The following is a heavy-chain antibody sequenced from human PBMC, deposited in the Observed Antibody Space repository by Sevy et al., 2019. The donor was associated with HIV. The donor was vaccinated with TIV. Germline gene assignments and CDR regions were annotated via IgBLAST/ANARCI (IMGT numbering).Heavy chain of an antibody. V-gene: IGHV3-33*01. D-gene: IGHD3-3*01. CDR1: GFTLSSHG. CDR2: IWYDGSHK. CDR3: ARTYDFWSTYYTGSYYYYGMDV. J-gene: IGHJ6*02. Sequence: GGSLRLSCVASGFTLSSHGMHWVRQAPGKGLEWVARIWYDGSHKFYADSVKGRFTISRDNTKNTLYLQMNSLRAEDTAVYYCARTYDFWSTYYTGSYYYYGMDVWGQGTTVTVSS.